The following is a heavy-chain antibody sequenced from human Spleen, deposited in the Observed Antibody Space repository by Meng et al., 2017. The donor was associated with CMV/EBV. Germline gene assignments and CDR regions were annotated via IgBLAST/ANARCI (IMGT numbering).Heavy chain of an antibody. V-gene: IGHV3-30-3*01. D-gene: IGHD6-19*01. Sequence: GESLKISCAASGLTFSSYAMHWVRQAPGKGLEWVAVISYDGSNKYYADSVKGRFTISRDNSKNTLYLQMNSLRAEDTAVYYCARAYSSGWNDAFDIWGQGTMVTVSS. CDR3: ARAYSSGWNDAFDI. CDR2: ISYDGSNK. J-gene: IGHJ3*02. CDR1: GLTFSSYA.